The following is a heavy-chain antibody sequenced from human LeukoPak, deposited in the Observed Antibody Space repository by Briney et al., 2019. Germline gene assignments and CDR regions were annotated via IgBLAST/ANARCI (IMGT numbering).Heavy chain of an antibody. Sequence: HPGGSLRLSCAVSGFNFRDHWMDWVRQAPGKGLQWVGHIKNDGSETYYLDSLKGRFSISRDNTNNALYLQMNSLRVEDTAAYYCVKNDGWFHLAQWGQGTLVTVSS. CDR1: GFNFRDHW. V-gene: IGHV3-7*03. CDR3: VKNDGWFHLAQ. CDR2: IKNDGSET. J-gene: IGHJ4*02. D-gene: IGHD6-19*01.